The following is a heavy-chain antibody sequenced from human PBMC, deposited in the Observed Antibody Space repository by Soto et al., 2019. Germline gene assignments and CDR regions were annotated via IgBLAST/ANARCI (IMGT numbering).Heavy chain of an antibody. CDR2: ITGYNGNT. J-gene: IGHJ5*02. D-gene: IGHD2-2*01. V-gene: IGHV1-18*04. CDR3: ARLFCSSTSCRWFDP. CDR1: GYTLTTYG. Sequence: QVLLVQSGAEVKKPGASVKVSCKASGYTLTTYGLAWVRQAPGQGLEWMGWITGYNGNTNYAQKFHGRLTRTTDTSTNTASLELRSLRSDDTAVYYCARLFCSSTSCRWFDPWGQGTLVTVSS.